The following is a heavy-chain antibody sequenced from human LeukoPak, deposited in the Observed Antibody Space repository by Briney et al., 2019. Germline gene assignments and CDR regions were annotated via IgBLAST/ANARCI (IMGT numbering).Heavy chain of an antibody. D-gene: IGHD2-15*01. CDR2: ISSSSSTI. CDR1: GFTFSSYS. V-gene: IGHV3-48*01. J-gene: IGHJ4*02. Sequence: QAGGSLRLSCAASGFTFSSYSMNWVRQAPGKGLKWVSYISSSSSTIYYADSVKGRFTISRDNAKNSLYLQMNSLRAEDTAVYYCAREYCSGGSCYFSLDYWGQGTLVTVSS. CDR3: AREYCSGGSCYFSLDY.